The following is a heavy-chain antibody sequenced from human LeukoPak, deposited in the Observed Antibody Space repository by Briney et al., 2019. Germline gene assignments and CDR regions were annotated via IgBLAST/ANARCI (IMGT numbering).Heavy chain of an antibody. CDR3: AREDCSGGSCQDGFDY. V-gene: IGHV4-4*07. D-gene: IGHD2-15*01. J-gene: IGHJ4*02. CDR2: IYTSGST. CDR1: GGSISSYY. Sequence: SETLSLTCTVSGGSISSYYWSLIRQPAGKGLEWIGRIYTSGSTNYNPSLKSRVTMSVDTSKNQFSLKLSSVTAADTAVYYCAREDCSGGSCQDGFDYWGQGTLVTVSS.